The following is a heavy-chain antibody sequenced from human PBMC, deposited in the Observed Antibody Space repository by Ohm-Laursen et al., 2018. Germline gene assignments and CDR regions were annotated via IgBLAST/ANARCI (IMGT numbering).Heavy chain of an antibody. CDR2: INHSRST. D-gene: IGHD6-13*01. CDR1: GGSFSGYY. J-gene: IGHJ3*02. V-gene: IGHV4-34*01. Sequence: SETLSLTCAVYGGSFSGYYWNWIRQPPGKGLEWIGEINHSRSTKYNSSFKSRVTISVDTSKNQFSLKLSSVTAADTAVYYCARDHPAAGTLYAFDIWGQGTMVTVSS. CDR3: ARDHPAAGTLYAFDI.